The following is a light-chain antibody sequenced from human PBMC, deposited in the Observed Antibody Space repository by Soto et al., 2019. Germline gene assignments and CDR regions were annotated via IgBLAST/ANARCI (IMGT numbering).Light chain of an antibody. Sequence: EIVLTQSPGTLSLSPGERATLSCRASQSVSSIYLAWYQQKPGQAPRLVIYGASNRATGVPDRFSGSGSGTVFSLTISRLAPEDFAVYYCQQYGGSWTFGQGTKVEIK. CDR1: QSVSSIY. V-gene: IGKV3-20*01. J-gene: IGKJ1*01. CDR3: QQYGGSWT. CDR2: GAS.